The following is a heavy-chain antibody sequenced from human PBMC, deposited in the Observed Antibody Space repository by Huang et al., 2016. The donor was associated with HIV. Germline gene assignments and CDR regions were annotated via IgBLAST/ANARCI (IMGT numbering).Heavy chain of an antibody. D-gene: IGHD5-12*01. CDR3: AKVASGYDFSARGSDWFDP. CDR2: TSGSGGNT. Sequence: EMQLLESGGGLVQPGGSLRLSCSASAFTFRSYAMTWVRRAAGKGWEWVSATSGSGGNTYYADSVKGRFTISRDNSKNTLYLQMNSLRAEDTAVYYCAKVASGYDFSARGSDWFDPWGQGTLVSVSS. CDR1: AFTFRSYA. V-gene: IGHV3-23*01. J-gene: IGHJ5*02.